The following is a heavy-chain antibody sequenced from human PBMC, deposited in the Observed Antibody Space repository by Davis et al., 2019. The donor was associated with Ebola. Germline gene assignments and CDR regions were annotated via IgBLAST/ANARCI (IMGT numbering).Heavy chain of an antibody. CDR2: IYSGGST. D-gene: IGHD2/OR15-2a*01. CDR1: GFTVSSNY. Sequence: PGGSLRLSCAASGFTVSSNYMSWVRQAPGKGLEWVSVIYSGGSTYYADSVKGRFTISRDNSKNTLYLQMNSLRAEDTAVYYCARGILLVYYYGMDVWGQGTTVTVSS. V-gene: IGHV3-66*01. CDR3: ARGILLVYYYGMDV. J-gene: IGHJ6*02.